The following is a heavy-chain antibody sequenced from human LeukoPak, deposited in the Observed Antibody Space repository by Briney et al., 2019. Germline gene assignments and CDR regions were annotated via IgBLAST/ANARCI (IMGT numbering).Heavy chain of an antibody. Sequence: PSQTLSLTCTVSGGFISTSNYYWGRIRQPPGKGLEGIGNIFYSGSTYYGPTLKSPLTKSLDPAQNPFSLKLSSVTAADTAVYYGARPRRQQLGTGVAPRYYYYYYMDVWGKGTTVTISS. CDR2: IFYSGST. V-gene: IGHV4-39*07. CDR3: ARPRRQQLGTGVAPRYYYYYYMDV. J-gene: IGHJ6*03. D-gene: IGHD6-13*01. CDR1: GGFISTSNYY.